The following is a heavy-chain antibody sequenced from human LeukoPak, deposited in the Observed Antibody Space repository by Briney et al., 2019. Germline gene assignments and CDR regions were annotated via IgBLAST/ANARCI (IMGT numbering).Heavy chain of an antibody. Sequence: SGGSLRLSCAASGFTFSSYAMSWVRQAPGKGLEWVSAISGSGGSTYYADSVKGRFTISRDNSKNTLYLQMNSLRAEDTAVYYCAKDRGGSSWFQPIDIDYWGQGTLVTVSS. V-gene: IGHV3-23*01. CDR3: AKDRGGSSWFQPIDIDY. CDR2: ISGSGGST. J-gene: IGHJ4*02. CDR1: GFTFSSYA. D-gene: IGHD6-13*01.